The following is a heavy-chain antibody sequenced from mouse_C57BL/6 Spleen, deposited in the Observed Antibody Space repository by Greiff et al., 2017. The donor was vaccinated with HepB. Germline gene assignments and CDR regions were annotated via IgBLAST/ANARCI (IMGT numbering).Heavy chain of an antibody. CDR1: GYTFTDYY. CDR2: INPNNGGT. CDR3: ARETMVTTGFAY. V-gene: IGHV1-26*01. D-gene: IGHD2-2*01. J-gene: IGHJ3*01. Sequence: EVKLQQSGPELVKPGASVKISCKASGYTFTDYYMNWVKQSHGKSLEWIGDINPNNGGTSYNQKFKGKATLTVDKSSSTAYMELRSLTSEDSAVYYCARETMVTTGFAYWGQGTLVTVSA.